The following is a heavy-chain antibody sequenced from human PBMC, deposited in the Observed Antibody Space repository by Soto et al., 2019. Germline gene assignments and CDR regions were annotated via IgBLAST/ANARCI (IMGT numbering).Heavy chain of an antibody. J-gene: IGHJ6*02. Sequence: SETLSLTCAVSGYSISSGYYWGWIRQPPGKGLEWIGSMYQSGTTYYNPSLKSRVTISVDTSKNQFSLKLSSVTAADTAVYYCARVRAERITIFGVVSQGYYYGMDVWGQGTTVTVSS. CDR3: ARVRAERITIFGVVSQGYYYGMDV. V-gene: IGHV4-38-2*01. CDR1: GYSISSGYY. D-gene: IGHD3-3*01. CDR2: MYQSGTT.